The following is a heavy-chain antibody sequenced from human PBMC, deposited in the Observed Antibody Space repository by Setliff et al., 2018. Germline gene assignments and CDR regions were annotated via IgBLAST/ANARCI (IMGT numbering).Heavy chain of an antibody. J-gene: IGHJ6*02. Sequence: GGSLRLSCAASGFTFTNAWMSWVRQAPGKGLEWVGRIKSQTDGGTTDSAATVKGRFTISRDDSKNTLYLQMNSLKTEDAAVYYCITLSTIPLGVWGQGTTVTVSS. V-gene: IGHV3-15*01. CDR3: ITLSTIPLGV. CDR1: GFTFTNAW. D-gene: IGHD2-2*01. CDR2: IKSQTDGGTT.